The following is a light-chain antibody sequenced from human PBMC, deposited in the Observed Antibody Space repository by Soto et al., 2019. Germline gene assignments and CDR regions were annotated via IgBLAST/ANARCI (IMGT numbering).Light chain of an antibody. V-gene: IGLV2-14*01. CDR1: SSDVGGYNY. Sequence: QSALTQPAFVSGSPGQSITISCTGTSSDVGGYNYVSWYQQHPGKAPKLMIYDVSNRPSGVSNRFSGSKSGNTASLTISGLQAEDEADYYCSSYTSSRTWVFGGGTKLTVL. CDR3: SSYTSSRTWV. CDR2: DVS. J-gene: IGLJ3*02.